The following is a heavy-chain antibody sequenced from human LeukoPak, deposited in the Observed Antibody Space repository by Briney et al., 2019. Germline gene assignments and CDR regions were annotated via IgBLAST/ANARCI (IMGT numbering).Heavy chain of an antibody. D-gene: IGHD1-14*01. Sequence: PGGSLRLSCAASGFTFSSHWMHWVRQAPGKGLVWVSRINSDGSITTYVDSVKGRFTISRDNAKNTLYLQMNSLRAEDTAVYYCARDPPTVPIDYWGQGTLVTVSS. CDR1: GFTFSSHW. J-gene: IGHJ4*02. CDR3: ARDPPTVPIDY. CDR2: INSDGSIT. V-gene: IGHV3-74*01.